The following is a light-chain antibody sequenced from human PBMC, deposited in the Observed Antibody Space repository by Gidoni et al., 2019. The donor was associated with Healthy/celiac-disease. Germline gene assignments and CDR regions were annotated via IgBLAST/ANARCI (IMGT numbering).Light chain of an antibody. CDR3: QQFNNYPALT. CDR1: QGISSA. CDR2: DAS. V-gene: IGKV1D-13*01. Sequence: AIQLTQSPSSLSASVGDRVTITCRASQGISSALAWYQQKPGKAPKLLIYDASSLESGVPSRFSGSGSGTDFTLTISSLQPEDFATYYCQQFNNYPALTFGGGTKVESK. J-gene: IGKJ4*01.